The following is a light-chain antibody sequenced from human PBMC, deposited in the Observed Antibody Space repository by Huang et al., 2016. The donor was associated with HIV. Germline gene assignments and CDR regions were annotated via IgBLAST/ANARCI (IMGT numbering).Light chain of an antibody. V-gene: IGKV3-15*01. CDR2: DAS. J-gene: IGKJ2*01. CDR3: QQYHNWPYT. Sequence: EIIMTQSPATLSLSPGEGASLSCRANQSVATNLAWYLHRPGQSPRIPIFDASTRASGLPGRFSGSGSGTQFTLTVSGLQSEDFAVYYCQQYHNWPYTFGQGTKLEI. CDR1: QSVATN.